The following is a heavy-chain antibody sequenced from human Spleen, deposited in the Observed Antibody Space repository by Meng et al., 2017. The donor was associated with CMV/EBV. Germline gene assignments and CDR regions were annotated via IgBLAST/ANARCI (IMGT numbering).Heavy chain of an antibody. CDR2: INHSGST. CDR3: ARFVLEWLSPGGFDY. V-gene: IGHV4-34*01. CDR1: GGSFSGYY. D-gene: IGHD3-3*01. J-gene: IGHJ4*02. Sequence: QVHLQQLGAGLLKPSETLSLTCAVYGGSFSGYYWSWIRQPPGKGLEWIGEINHSGSTNYNPSLKSRVTISVDTSKNQFSLKLSSVTAADTAVYYCARFVLEWLSPGGFDYWGQGTLVTVSS.